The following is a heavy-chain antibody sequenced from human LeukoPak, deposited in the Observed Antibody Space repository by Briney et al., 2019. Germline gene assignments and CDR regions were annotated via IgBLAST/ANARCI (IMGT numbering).Heavy chain of an antibody. V-gene: IGHV3-74*01. CDR3: VYMTKDN. CDR2: IKSDGSST. J-gene: IGHJ4*02. CDR1: GFAFSSYW. Sequence: GGSLRLSCAASGFAFSSYWMHWVRQAPGKGLVWVARIKSDGSSTGYADSVKGRFTISRDNAKNTLYLQMNSLRAEDTAVYYCVYMTKDNWGQGTLVTVSS. D-gene: IGHD4-11*01.